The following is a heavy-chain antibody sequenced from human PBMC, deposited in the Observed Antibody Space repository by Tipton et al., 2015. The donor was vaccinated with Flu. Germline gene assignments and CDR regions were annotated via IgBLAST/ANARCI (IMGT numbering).Heavy chain of an antibody. Sequence: TLSLTCAVSGFSIGSDYYWAWVRQPPGKGLEWIGTIYHTGSTYYNPSLKSRVTVSVDESKNQFSLNLTSVNAAGTAGYYCARHPSVTNAFDFWGQGTLVTFSS. CDR3: ARHPSVTNAFDF. V-gene: IGHV4-38-2*01. CDR1: GFSIGSDYY. J-gene: IGHJ4*02. CDR2: IYHTGST. D-gene: IGHD5/OR15-5a*01.